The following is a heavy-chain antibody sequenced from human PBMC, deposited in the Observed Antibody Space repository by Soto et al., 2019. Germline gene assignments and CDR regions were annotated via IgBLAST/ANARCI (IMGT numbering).Heavy chain of an antibody. J-gene: IGHJ5*02. CDR1: GFIFSSSA. CDR2: IVVGSGNT. CDR3: AFNDYGDWLFDP. Sequence: SVKVSCKTSGFIFSSSAVQWVRQARGQRLEWMGWIVVGSGNTKFAQKFHDRITLTRDMSTSTAYMELRSLRSEDTAVYYCAFNDYGDWLFDPLGQGTLVTVS. V-gene: IGHV1-58*01. D-gene: IGHD4-17*01.